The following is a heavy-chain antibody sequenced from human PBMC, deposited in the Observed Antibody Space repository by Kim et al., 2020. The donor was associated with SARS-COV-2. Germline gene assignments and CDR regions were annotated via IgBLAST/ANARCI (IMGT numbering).Heavy chain of an antibody. CDR2: INAGNGNT. CDR1: GYTFTSYA. D-gene: IGHD3-22*01. CDR3: AREGYYYDSSGAFDI. V-gene: IGHV1-3*01. J-gene: IGHJ3*02. Sequence: ASVKVSCKASGYTFTSYAMHWVRQAPGQRLEWMGWINAGNGNTKYSQKFQGRVTITRDTSASTAYMELSSLRSEDTAVYYCAREGYYYDSSGAFDIWGQGTMVTVSS.